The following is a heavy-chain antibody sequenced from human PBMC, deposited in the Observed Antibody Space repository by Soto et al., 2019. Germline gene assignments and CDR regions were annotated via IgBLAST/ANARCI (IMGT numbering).Heavy chain of an antibody. Sequence: SETLSLTCTVSGGSISSSSYYWGWIRQPPGKGLEWIGSIYYSGSTYYNPSPKSRVTISVETSKNQFSLKLGSVTAADTAVYYCARLPRIIAAAGFAFDYWGQGTLVTVSS. CDR3: ARLPRIIAAAGFAFDY. D-gene: IGHD6-13*01. CDR2: IYYSGST. V-gene: IGHV4-39*01. J-gene: IGHJ4*02. CDR1: GGSISSSSYY.